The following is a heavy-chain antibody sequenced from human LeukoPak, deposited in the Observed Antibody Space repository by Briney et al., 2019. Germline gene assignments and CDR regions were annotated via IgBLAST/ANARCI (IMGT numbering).Heavy chain of an antibody. D-gene: IGHD2-2*01. CDR1: GGSFSGYY. CDR3: ARGLGVVVPAASSYYYMDV. CDR2: INHSGST. Sequence: KPSETLSLTCAVYGGSFSGYYWSWIRQPPGKGLEGIGEINHSGSTNYNPSLKSRVTISVDTSKNQFSLKLSSVTAADTAVYYCARGLGVVVPAASSYYYMDVWGKGTTVTVSS. V-gene: IGHV4-34*01. J-gene: IGHJ6*03.